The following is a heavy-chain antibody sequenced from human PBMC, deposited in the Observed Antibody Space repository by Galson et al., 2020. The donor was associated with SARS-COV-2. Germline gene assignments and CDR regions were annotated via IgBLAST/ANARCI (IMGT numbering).Heavy chain of an antibody. V-gene: IGHV3-33*01. D-gene: IGHD6-19*01. Sequence: GGSLRLSCAASGFTFSSYGMHWVRQAPGKGLEWVAVIWYDGSNKYYADSVKGRFTISRDNSKNTLYLQMNSLRAEDTTVYYCARDRLGGSGGDYYFDSWGQGTLVTFSS. CDR1: GFTFSSYG. J-gene: IGHJ4*02. CDR3: ARDRLGGSGGDYYFDS. CDR2: IWYDGSNK.